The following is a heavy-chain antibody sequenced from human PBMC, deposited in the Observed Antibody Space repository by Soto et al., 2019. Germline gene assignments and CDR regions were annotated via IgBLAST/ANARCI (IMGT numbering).Heavy chain of an antibody. D-gene: IGHD6-6*01. CDR3: ARPLGQLVLYDP. Sequence: ASVKVSCKASGYTFTSYDINWVRQATGQGLEWMGWMNPNSGNTGYAQKFQGRVTMTRNTSISTAYMELSSLRSEDTAVYYCARPLGQLVLYDPWGQGTLVTASS. V-gene: IGHV1-8*01. CDR2: MNPNSGNT. CDR1: GYTFTSYD. J-gene: IGHJ5*02.